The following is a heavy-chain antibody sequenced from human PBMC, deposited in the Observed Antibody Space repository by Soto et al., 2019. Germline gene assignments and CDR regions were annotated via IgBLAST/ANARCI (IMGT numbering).Heavy chain of an antibody. CDR1: GYTFTSYG. J-gene: IGHJ1*01. Sequence: QVQLVQSGAEVKKPGASVKVSCKASGYTFTSYGISWVRQAPGQGLEWMGWISAYNGNTNYAQKLQGTVTITTDTSTSTSYMELRSLTSDYTAMYYCARVPVHIAVAVAEYFQHWGQGTLVTVSS. CDR2: ISAYNGNT. CDR3: ARVPVHIAVAVAEYFQH. D-gene: IGHD6-19*01. V-gene: IGHV1-18*01.